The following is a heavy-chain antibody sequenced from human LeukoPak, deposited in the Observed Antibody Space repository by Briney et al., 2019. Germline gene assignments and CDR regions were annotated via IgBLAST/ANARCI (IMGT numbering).Heavy chain of an antibody. Sequence: GESLKISCKGSGYSFTSFWISWVRQMPGKGLEWMGIIYPDDDDTTYSPTFQGQVTISVDKSISTAYLQWSSLKASDTAMYYCARHPRVYCSTTSCQGWFGPWGQGTLVTVSS. CDR3: ARHPRVYCSTTSCQGWFGP. J-gene: IGHJ5*02. CDR1: GYSFTSFW. D-gene: IGHD2-2*01. V-gene: IGHV5-51*01. CDR2: IYPDDDDT.